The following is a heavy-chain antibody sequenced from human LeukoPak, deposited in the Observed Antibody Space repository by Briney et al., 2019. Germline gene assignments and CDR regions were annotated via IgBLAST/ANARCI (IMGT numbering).Heavy chain of an antibody. V-gene: IGHV1-2*02. CDR1: GYTFTGYY. D-gene: IGHD3-3*01. Sequence: GASVKVSCKASGYTFTGYYMHWVRQAPGQGLEWMGWINPNSGGTNYAQKFQGRVTMTRDTSISTAYMELSRLRSDDTAVYYCARVGGRVDFWSGYTTPPDYWGKGTLVTVSS. CDR3: ARVGGRVDFWSGYTTPPDY. J-gene: IGHJ4*02. CDR2: INPNSGGT.